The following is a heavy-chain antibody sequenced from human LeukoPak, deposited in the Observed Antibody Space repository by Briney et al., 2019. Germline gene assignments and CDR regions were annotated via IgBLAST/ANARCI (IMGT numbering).Heavy chain of an antibody. D-gene: IGHD6-19*01. Sequence: GGSLRLSCAASGFNFSSCSMNWVRQAPGKGLEWVSYISSSSSTIYYADSVKGRFTTSRDNAKNSLYLQMNSLRAEDTAMYYCARDFGDISGWPFDYWGQGTLVTVSS. J-gene: IGHJ4*02. CDR3: ARDFGDISGWPFDY. CDR2: ISSSSSTI. V-gene: IGHV3-48*04. CDR1: GFNFSSCS.